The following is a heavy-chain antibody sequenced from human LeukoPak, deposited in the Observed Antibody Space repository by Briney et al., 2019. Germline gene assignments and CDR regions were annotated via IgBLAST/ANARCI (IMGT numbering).Heavy chain of an antibody. Sequence: GGSLRLSCTASGFTFSSYTMTWVRQAPGKGLKWVSTITTGDGNTYYADSVKGRFTVSRDDSKNTLYLQMDSLRAEDTAVYYCAKDGGLWVSAHWGDSWGRGTLVTVSS. CDR1: GFTFSSYT. CDR3: AKDGGLWVSAHWGDS. V-gene: IGHV3-23*01. J-gene: IGHJ4*02. CDR2: ITTGDGNT. D-gene: IGHD7-27*01.